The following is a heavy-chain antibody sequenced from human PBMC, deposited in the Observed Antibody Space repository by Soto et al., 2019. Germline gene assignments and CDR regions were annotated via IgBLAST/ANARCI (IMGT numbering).Heavy chain of an antibody. D-gene: IGHD2-2*01. J-gene: IGHJ6*02. CDR3: ARDCSSTSCYVPPRNYGMDV. CDR1: GGSISSGGYY. Sequence: PSETLSLTCTVSGGSISSGGYYWSWIRQHPGKGLEWIGYIYYSGSTYYNPSLKSRVTISVDTSKNQFSLKLSSVTAADTAVYYCARDCSSTSCYVPPRNYGMDVWGQGTTVTVSS. V-gene: IGHV4-31*03. CDR2: IYYSGST.